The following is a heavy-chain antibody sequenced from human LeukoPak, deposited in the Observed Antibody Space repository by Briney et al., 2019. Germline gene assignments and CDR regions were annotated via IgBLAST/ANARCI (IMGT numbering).Heavy chain of an antibody. D-gene: IGHD6-19*01. Sequence: SETLSLTCTVSGGSISSYYWSWLRQPPGKGLEWIGYIYYSGSTNYNPSLKSRVTISVDTSKNQFPLKLSSVTAADTAVYYCARVGSSGWYYFDYWGQGTLVTVSS. CDR2: IYYSGST. CDR3: ARVGSSGWYYFDY. J-gene: IGHJ4*02. V-gene: IGHV4-59*01. CDR1: GGSISSYY.